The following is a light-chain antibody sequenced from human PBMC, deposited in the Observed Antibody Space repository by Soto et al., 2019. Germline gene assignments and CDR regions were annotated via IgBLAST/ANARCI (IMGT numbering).Light chain of an antibody. Sequence: QSALTQPRSVSGSPGQSVTISCTGTSSDVGDYKYVSWYQQHPGKAPKLMIYDVDKRPSGVPDRFSGSKSGDTASLTISGLQAEDEADYYCSSYAGSYTWVFAGGTKLTVL. CDR2: DVD. CDR3: SSYAGSYTWV. CDR1: SSDVGDYKY. J-gene: IGLJ3*02. V-gene: IGLV2-11*01.